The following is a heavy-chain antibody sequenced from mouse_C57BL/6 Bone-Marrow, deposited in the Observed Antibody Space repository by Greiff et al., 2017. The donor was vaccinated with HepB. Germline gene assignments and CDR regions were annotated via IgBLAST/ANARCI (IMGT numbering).Heavy chain of an antibody. V-gene: IGHV7-3*01. J-gene: IGHJ3*01. CDR3: ARSNWDLFAY. Sequence: EVKLMESGGGLVQPGGSLSLSCAASGFTFTDYYMSWVRQPPGRALEWLGFIRNKANGYTTEYSASVKGRFTISRDNSQSILYLQMNALRAEDSATYYCARSNWDLFAYWGQGTLVTVSA. D-gene: IGHD4-1*02. CDR1: GFTFTDYY. CDR2: IRNKANGYTT.